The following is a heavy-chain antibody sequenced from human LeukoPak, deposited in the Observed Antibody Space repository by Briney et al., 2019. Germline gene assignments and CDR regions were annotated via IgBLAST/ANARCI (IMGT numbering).Heavy chain of an antibody. Sequence: PSETLSLTCTVSGYSISSGYYWGWIRQPPGKGLEWIGSIYHSGSTYYNPSLKSRVTISVDTSKNQFSLKLSSVTAADTAVYYCARLRYDSSGYVFDYWGQGTLVTVSS. D-gene: IGHD3-22*01. J-gene: IGHJ4*02. CDR2: IYHSGST. CDR1: GYSISSGYY. CDR3: ARLRYDSSGYVFDY. V-gene: IGHV4-38-2*02.